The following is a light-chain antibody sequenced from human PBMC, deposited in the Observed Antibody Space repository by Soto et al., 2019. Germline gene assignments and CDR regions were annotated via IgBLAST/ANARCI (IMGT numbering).Light chain of an antibody. CDR1: QSISSY. CDR3: QQSYSTLWT. J-gene: IGKJ1*01. CDR2: AAS. Sequence: DIQMTQSPSSLSASVGDRVTITCRASQSISSYLNWYQQKPGKAPKLLLYAASSLQSGVPSRFSGSGSGTDFTLTIISLQPEDFATYYCQQSYSTLWTFGQGTKVEIK. V-gene: IGKV1-39*01.